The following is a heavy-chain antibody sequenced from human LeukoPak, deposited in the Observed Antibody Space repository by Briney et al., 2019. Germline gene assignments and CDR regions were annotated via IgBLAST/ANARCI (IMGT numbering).Heavy chain of an antibody. V-gene: IGHV3-23*01. D-gene: IGHD6-19*01. CDR3: VKYIAVPGEQLLGDY. J-gene: IGHJ4*02. Sequence: GGSLRLSCAASGFICSNYAMAWVRQAPGKGLEWVSGINPRDGGTVYADSVRGRFTISRDNSKYTLYLQMNSLRVEDTALYYCVKYIAVPGEQLLGDYWGQGTLVTVSS. CDR1: GFICSNYA. CDR2: INPRDGGT.